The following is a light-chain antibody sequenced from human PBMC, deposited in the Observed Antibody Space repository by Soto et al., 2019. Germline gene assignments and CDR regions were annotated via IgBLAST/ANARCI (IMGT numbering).Light chain of an antibody. J-gene: IGKJ1*01. CDR3: QQYNNWPPT. V-gene: IGKV3-15*01. Sequence: EMVMTQSTATLSVSPGERVTLSCRASKSISNNLAWYQQKPGQAPRLLIYGASTRATGFPARFSGSGSGTEFTLTISSLQSEDFAVYYCQQYNNWPPTFGQGTTVEIK. CDR1: KSISNN. CDR2: GAS.